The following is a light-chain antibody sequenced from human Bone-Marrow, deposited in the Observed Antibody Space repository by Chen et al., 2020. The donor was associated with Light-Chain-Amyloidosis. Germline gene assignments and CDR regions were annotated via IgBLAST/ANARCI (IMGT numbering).Light chain of an antibody. J-gene: IGLJ3*02. Sequence: QSALTQPASVSGSPGQSITISCPGTSSDVGSDNLVSWYQQHPGKAPKLMIYEGSKRPSGVSKRFSGSKSGNTASLTISGLQAEDEADYYCCSYAGSSTWVFGGGTKLTVL. V-gene: IGLV2-23*01. CDR3: CSYAGSSTWV. CDR2: EGS. CDR1: SSDVGSDNL.